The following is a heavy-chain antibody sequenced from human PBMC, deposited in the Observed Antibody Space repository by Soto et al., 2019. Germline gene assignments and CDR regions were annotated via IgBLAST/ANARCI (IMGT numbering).Heavy chain of an antibody. V-gene: IGHV3-23*01. J-gene: IGHJ4*02. Sequence: PGGSLRLSCTASGFTFSRHAMTWVRQAPGKGLEWVSGLSDSGGSIYYADSVKGRFTISRDNSMNTAYLQMNSLKTEDTAVYFCTIFRHAVAGTENFDYWGQGTLGTVSS. CDR1: GFTFSRHA. CDR2: LSDSGGSI. D-gene: IGHD6-19*01. CDR3: TIFRHAVAGTENFDY.